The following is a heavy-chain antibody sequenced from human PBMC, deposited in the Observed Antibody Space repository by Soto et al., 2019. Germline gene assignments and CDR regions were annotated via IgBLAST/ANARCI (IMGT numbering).Heavy chain of an antibody. J-gene: IGHJ4*02. V-gene: IGHV3-30-3*01. D-gene: IGHD3-16*01. CDR3: AGDGGGY. CDR2: MSYDGSNK. Sequence: QVQLVESGGGVVQPGRSLRLSCAASGFTFSSYAMHWVRRAPGKGLEWMAVMSYDGSNKYYADSVKGRFTISRDNSKNALYLQMNSLGHEDTALYYCAGDGGGYWGQGTLVVVSS. CDR1: GFTFSSYA.